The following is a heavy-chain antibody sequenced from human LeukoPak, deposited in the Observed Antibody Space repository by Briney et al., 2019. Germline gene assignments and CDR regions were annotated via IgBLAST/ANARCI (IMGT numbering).Heavy chain of an antibody. CDR2: IYTSGST. J-gene: IGHJ3*02. CDR1: GGSISSGSYY. V-gene: IGHV4-61*02. D-gene: IGHD3-22*01. CDR3: ARDAPWYDSSGVTINAFDI. Sequence: SETLSLTCTVSGGSISSGSYYWSWIRQPAGKGLEWIGRIYTSGSTNYNPSLKSRVTISVDTSKNQFSLKLSSVTAADTAVYYCARDAPWYDSSGVTINAFDIWGQGTMVTVSS.